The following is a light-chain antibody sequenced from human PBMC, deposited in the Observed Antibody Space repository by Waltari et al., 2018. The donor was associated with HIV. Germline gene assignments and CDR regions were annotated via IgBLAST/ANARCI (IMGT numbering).Light chain of an antibody. J-gene: IGLJ2*01. V-gene: IGLV2-23*01. Sequence: QSALTQPASVSGAPGQAITISCPGSSSNIGTYNLLTGFQPHPGKGPKLIIYEAINRPSGVSYRFSASKSGYASFLTISGLQAEDEADYYCCSYADVITPYVIFGGGTKLTVL. CDR1: SSNIGTYNL. CDR2: EAI. CDR3: CSYADVITPYVI.